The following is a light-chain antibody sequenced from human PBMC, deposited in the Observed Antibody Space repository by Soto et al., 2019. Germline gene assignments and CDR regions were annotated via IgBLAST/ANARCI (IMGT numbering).Light chain of an antibody. CDR1: QGIRNF. Sequence: DIQMTQSPTSLSASVGDRVTITCRASQGIRNFVAWYQQKPGRAPKLLIYAASTLQSGVPSRFSGSGAGPDFTLTFNSLQTEDVATYSCQKYSSVPVFGPGTKVEIK. CDR2: AAS. V-gene: IGKV1-27*01. CDR3: QKYSSVPV. J-gene: IGKJ3*01.